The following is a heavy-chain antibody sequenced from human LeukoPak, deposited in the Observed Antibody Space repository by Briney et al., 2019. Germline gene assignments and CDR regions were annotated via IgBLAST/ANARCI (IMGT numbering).Heavy chain of an antibody. CDR1: GDSITSSSYY. V-gene: IGHV4-39*07. J-gene: IGHJ4*02. CDR3: ARPIRN. CDR2: MYYTGTI. Sequence: SETLSLTCTVSGDSITSSSYYWGWIRQPPGKGLEWIGTMYYTGTIYYNPSLKSRVTISVDTSKNQFSLSLSSVTAADTAVYYCARPIRNWGQGTLVIVSS.